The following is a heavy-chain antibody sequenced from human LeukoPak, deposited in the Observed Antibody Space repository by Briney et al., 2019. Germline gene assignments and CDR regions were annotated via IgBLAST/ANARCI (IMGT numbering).Heavy chain of an antibody. CDR3: AREKTCSSTGCYLVTDAFDI. CDR2: IIPILGIA. CDR1: GGTFSSYA. V-gene: IGHV1-69*04. J-gene: IGHJ3*02. D-gene: IGHD2-2*01. Sequence: GASVKVSCKASGGTFSSYAISWVRQAPGQGLEWMGRIIPILGIANYAQKFQGRVTITADKSTSTAYMELSSLRSEDTAVYYCAREKTCSSTGCYLVTDAFDIWGQGTMVTVSS.